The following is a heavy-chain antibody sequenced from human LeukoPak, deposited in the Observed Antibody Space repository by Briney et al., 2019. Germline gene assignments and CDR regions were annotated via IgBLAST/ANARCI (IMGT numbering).Heavy chain of an antibody. CDR1: GFTFRSYA. J-gene: IGHJ4*02. CDR3: AKASNWYYFDY. CDR2: ISGSTVST. Sequence: GGSLRLSYAASGFTFRSYAMSWVRQAPGKGLEWVSAISGSTVSTYYAESVRGRFTISRDNSKNTLYLQMNSLRAEDTAVYYCAKASNWYYFDYWGQGTLVTVSS. V-gene: IGHV3-23*01. D-gene: IGHD1-1*01.